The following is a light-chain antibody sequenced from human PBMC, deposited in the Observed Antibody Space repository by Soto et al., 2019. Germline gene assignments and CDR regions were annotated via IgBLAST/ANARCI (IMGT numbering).Light chain of an antibody. CDR3: QQYNNWPV. J-gene: IGKJ1*01. CDR2: AAS. CDR1: QSVSSN. V-gene: IGKV3-15*01. Sequence: EIAMTQSPTTLSLSPGESATLSCRASQSVSSNLAWYQQTPGQAPRILIYAASTRATGIPARLSGSGSGTEFTLTISSIQSEDFAVYYCQQYNNWPVFGQGTKVDI.